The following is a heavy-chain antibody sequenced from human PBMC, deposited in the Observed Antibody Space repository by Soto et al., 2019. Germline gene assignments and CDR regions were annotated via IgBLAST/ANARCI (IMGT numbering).Heavy chain of an antibody. CDR3: ARVNTPRTGNTFT. D-gene: IGHD1-7*01. J-gene: IGHJ5*02. CDR1: GFTFSSYS. CDR2: ISSSSTYI. V-gene: IGHV3-21*01. Sequence: EVQLVESGGGLVKPGGSLRLSCAASGFTFSSYSMKWVRQAPGKGLEWVSSISSSSTYIYYADSVKGRFTISRDNAKNALLLQINSLRAEDTALYYCARVNTPRTGNTFTWGQGTLVTVSS.